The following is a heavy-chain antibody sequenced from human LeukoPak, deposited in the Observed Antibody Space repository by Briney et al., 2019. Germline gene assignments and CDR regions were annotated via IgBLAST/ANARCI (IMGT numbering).Heavy chain of an antibody. CDR3: ARDPQSDDYSNYGLDY. D-gene: IGHD4-11*01. V-gene: IGHV1-69*13. J-gene: IGHJ4*02. Sequence: SVKVSCKASGGTFSSYAISWVRQAPGQGLEWRGGIIPIFGTANYAQKFQGRVTITADESTSTAYMELSSLRSEDTAVYYCARDPQSDDYSNYGLDYWGQGTLVTVSS. CDR1: GGTFSSYA. CDR2: IIPIFGTA.